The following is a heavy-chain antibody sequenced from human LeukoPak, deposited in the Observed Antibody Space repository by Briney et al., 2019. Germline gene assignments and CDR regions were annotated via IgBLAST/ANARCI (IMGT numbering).Heavy chain of an antibody. D-gene: IGHD6-19*01. CDR2: ISGSGGST. CDR1: GFTFSSYA. CDR3: AKGAGYSSGWLPTDY. J-gene: IGHJ4*02. V-gene: IGHV3-23*01. Sequence: GGSLRLYCAASGFTFSSYAMSWVRQAPGKGLEWVSAISGSGGSTYYADSVKGRFTISRDNSKNTLYLQMNSLRAEDTAVYYCAKGAGYSSGWLPTDYWGQGTLVTVSS.